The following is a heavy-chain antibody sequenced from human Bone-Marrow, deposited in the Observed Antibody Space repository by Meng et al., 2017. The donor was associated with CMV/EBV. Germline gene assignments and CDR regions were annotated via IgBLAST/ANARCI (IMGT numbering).Heavy chain of an antibody. CDR3: ARGDLAYCSSTSCHYGMDV. J-gene: IGHJ6*02. D-gene: IGHD2-2*01. V-gene: IGHV3-30*14. CDR1: GFTFSSYA. CDR2: ISYDGSNK. Sequence: LSLTCAASGFTFSSYAMHWVRQAPGKGLEWVAVISYDGSNKYYADSVKGRFTISRENAKNSLYLQMNSLRAGDTAVYYCARGDLAYCSSTSCHYGMDVWGQGTTVTVSS.